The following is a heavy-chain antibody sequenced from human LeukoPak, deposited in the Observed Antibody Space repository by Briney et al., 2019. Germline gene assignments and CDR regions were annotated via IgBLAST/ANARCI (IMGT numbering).Heavy chain of an antibody. V-gene: IGHV4-39*01. CDR2: TFYTGRT. J-gene: IGHJ3*01. CDR3: ARRRHNFDFYNV. Sequence: SETLSLTCAVSGDSIISNIYWWDWVRLPPGKGLEWIGATFYTGRTFYNPSLKSRVTISVDTSKNQFSLDLNSATAADTADYYCARRRHNFDFYNVWGQGTRVLV. D-gene: IGHD3/OR15-3a*01. CDR1: GDSIISNIYW.